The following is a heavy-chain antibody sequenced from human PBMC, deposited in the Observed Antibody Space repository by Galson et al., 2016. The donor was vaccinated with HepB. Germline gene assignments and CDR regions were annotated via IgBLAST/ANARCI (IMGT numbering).Heavy chain of an antibody. Sequence: SLRLSCAASGFILSNYVLHRVRQAPAKGLEWVAVISYDGTNKYYADSVKGRFTVSRDDSKNIVYLQMNSLRTEDTAMYFCARALTGIVATGGHWGQGAQVTVSS. CDR3: ARALTGIVATGGH. CDR2: ISYDGTNK. V-gene: IGHV3-30*04. CDR1: GFILSNYV. J-gene: IGHJ4*02. D-gene: IGHD1-14*01.